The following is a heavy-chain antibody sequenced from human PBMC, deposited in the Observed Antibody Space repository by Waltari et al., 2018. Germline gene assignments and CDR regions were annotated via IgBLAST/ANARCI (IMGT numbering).Heavy chain of an antibody. CDR3: ARVATLVRGIDYRYYYYGMDV. CDR2: IHNSENT. Sequence: QVQLQESGPGLVKPSETLSLTCTVSGDSISDYYWRWIRQPPGKGLEWIGYIHNSENTKYNPSLKSRVTISVDTSRNQFYLKLRSVTAADTAVYYCARVATLVRGIDYRYYYYGMDVWGQGTTVTVSS. V-gene: IGHV4-59*01. D-gene: IGHD3-10*01. CDR1: GDSISDYY. J-gene: IGHJ6*02.